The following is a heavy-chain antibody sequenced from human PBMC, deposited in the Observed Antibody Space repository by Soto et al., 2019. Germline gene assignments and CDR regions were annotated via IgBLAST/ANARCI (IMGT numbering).Heavy chain of an antibody. D-gene: IGHD3-22*01. CDR2: IHPDDSES. CDR1: GYIFTCYL. V-gene: IGHV5-51*01. CDR3: ARQHYDTSSGPGPY. J-gene: IGHJ4*02. Sequence: GESLKICCKGSGYIFTCYLVGLVTQMPGKGLEGMGIIHPDDSESRYSPSFQGQVTMSADKSISTAYLQWSSLKASDTAMYYCARQHYDTSSGPGPYWGQGTLVTVSS.